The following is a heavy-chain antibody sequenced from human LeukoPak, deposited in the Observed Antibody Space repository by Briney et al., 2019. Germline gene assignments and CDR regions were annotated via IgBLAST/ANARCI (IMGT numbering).Heavy chain of an antibody. CDR2: INPSAGST. CDR1: GYTFTTYY. CDR3: ARDRGGWYFDY. D-gene: IGHD6-19*01. V-gene: IGHV1-46*01. Sequence: ASVKVSCKASGYTFTTYYIHWVRQPPGQGLEWMGIINPSAGSTNYAQKFQGRVTMTRDTSTSTLYMELSSLRSEDTTVYYCARDRGGWYFDYWGQGTLVTVSS. J-gene: IGHJ4*02.